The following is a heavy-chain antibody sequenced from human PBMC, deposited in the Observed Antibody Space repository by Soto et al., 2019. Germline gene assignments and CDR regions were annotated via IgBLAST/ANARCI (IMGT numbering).Heavy chain of an antibody. V-gene: IGHV1-18*01. CDR1: GYTFTSYG. J-gene: IGHJ4*02. Sequence: ASVKVSCKTSGYTFTSYGISWVRQAPGQGLEWMGWISAYSGNTNYAQKLQGRVTMTTDTSTSTAYMELRSLTSDDTAMYYCARGRRGSSSWHGSLWGQGTLVTVSS. D-gene: IGHD6-13*01. CDR3: ARGRRGSSSWHGSL. CDR2: ISAYSGNT.